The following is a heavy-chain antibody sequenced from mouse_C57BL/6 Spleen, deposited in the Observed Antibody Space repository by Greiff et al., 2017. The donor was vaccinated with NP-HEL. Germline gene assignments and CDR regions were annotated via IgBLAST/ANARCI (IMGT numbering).Heavy chain of an antibody. Sequence: VQLQQSGAELVRPGASVTLSCKASGYTFTDYEMHWVKQTPVHGLEWIGAIDPETGGTAYNQKFKGKAILTADKSSSTAYMELRSLTSEDSAVYYCTPGATDYCDYWGQGTTLTVSS. D-gene: IGHD1-1*01. CDR2: IDPETGGT. CDR1: GYTFTDYE. CDR3: TPGATDYCDY. J-gene: IGHJ2*01. V-gene: IGHV1-15*01.